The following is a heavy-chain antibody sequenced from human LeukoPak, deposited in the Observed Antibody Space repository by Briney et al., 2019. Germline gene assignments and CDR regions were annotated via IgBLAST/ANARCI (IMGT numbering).Heavy chain of an antibody. CDR3: ARSHCGGDCAYDY. J-gene: IGHJ4*02. D-gene: IGHD2-21*02. CDR1: GFTVSSNY. Sequence: PGGSLRLSCAASGFTVSSNYLAWVRQAPGKGLKWVSVIYAGGSTYYADSVKGRFTISRDNSKNTVYLQMNSLRAEDTAVYYCARSHCGGDCAYDYWGQGTLVTVSS. CDR2: IYAGGST. V-gene: IGHV3-66*01.